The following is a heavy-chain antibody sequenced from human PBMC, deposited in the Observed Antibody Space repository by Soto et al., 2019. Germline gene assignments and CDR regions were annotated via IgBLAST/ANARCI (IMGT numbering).Heavy chain of an antibody. V-gene: IGHV4-31*03. J-gene: IGHJ4*02. D-gene: IGHD5-18*01. CDR3: ARTVDTATISDY. CDR2: IYYSGST. Sequence: SSETLSLTCTVSGGSISSGGYYWSWIRQHPGKGLGWIGYIYYSGSTYYNPSLMSRVTISVDTSKNQFSLKLSSVTAADTAVYYCARTVDTATISDYWGQGTLVTVSS. CDR1: GGSISSGGYY.